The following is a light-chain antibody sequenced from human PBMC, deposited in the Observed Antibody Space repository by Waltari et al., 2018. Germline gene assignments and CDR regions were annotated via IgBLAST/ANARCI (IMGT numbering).Light chain of an antibody. CDR2: EVT. CDR3: SSFSSRGTLVV. J-gene: IGLJ3*02. V-gene: IGLV2-14*01. Sequence: QSALTQPASVSAPPGQSITISCPATSRDVGGYNHVSWYQQHPGKAPKLIIYEVTNRPSGVSDRFSASKSGNTASLAISGLQGEDEADYYCSSFSSRGTLVVFGGGTKLTVL. CDR1: SRDVGGYNH.